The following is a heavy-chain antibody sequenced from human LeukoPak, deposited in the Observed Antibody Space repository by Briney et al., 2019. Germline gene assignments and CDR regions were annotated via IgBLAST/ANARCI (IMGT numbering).Heavy chain of an antibody. V-gene: IGHV3-30*18. CDR1: EFTFSNYV. J-gene: IGHJ4*01. CDR3: AKDQAMAGTRGPDY. CDR2: ISYDGSDN. Sequence: GGSLRLSCAASEFTFSNYVMHWVRQAPGKGLEWVAVISYDGSDNCYADSVKGRFTISRDNSRNALYLQMNSLRAEDTAVYYCAKDQAMAGTRGPDYWGQGTLVTVSS. D-gene: IGHD6-19*01.